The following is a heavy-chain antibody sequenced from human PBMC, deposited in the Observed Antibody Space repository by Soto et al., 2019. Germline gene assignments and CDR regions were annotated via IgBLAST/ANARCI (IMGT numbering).Heavy chain of an antibody. CDR1: GFDFNTYG. D-gene: IGHD6-13*01. J-gene: IGHJ5*02. CDR3: AKDSHITAAGSGGWFDP. V-gene: IGHV3-30*18. CDR2: ISFDGGNQ. Sequence: QVQLVQSGGGVVQPGMSLRLSCAASGFDFNTYGLHWVRQAPGKGLEWVAGISFDGGNQYYADSVKGRFTISRDKSNNTLFLQMHSLGAEDTATYYCAKDSHITAAGSGGWFDPWGQGTLVIVS.